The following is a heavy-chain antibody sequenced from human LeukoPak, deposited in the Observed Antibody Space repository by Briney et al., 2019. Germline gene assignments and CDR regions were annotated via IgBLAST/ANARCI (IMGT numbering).Heavy chain of an antibody. D-gene: IGHD3-22*01. V-gene: IGHV3-20*04. CDR3: ARGGYIYYDSSGYYFEGNYFDY. CDR1: GFTFDDYG. Sequence: PGGSLRLSCAASGFTFDDYGMSWVRQAPGKGLEWVSGINWNGGSTGYADSVKGRFTISRDNAKNSLCLQMNSLRAEDTALYYCARGGYIYYDSSGYYFEGNYFDYWGQGTLVTVSS. CDR2: INWNGGST. J-gene: IGHJ4*02.